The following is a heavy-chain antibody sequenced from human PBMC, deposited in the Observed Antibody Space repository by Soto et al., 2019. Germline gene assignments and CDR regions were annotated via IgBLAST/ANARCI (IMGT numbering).Heavy chain of an antibody. CDR3: APSGYYRGDYYDGMDV. CDR1: GFTFSSYA. V-gene: IGHV3-23*01. Sequence: GGSLRLSCAASGFTFSSYAMSWVRQAPGKGLEWVSAISGSGGSTYYADSVKGRFTISRDNSKNTLYLQMNSMRAEDTGVYYGAPSGYYRGDYYDGMDVWGQGTTVTVSS. D-gene: IGHD3-3*01. CDR2: ISGSGGST. J-gene: IGHJ6*01.